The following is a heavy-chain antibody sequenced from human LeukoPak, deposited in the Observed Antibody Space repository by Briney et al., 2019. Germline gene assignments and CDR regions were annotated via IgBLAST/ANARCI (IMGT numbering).Heavy chain of an antibody. V-gene: IGHV4-59*11. J-gene: IGHJ5*02. CDR2: VYYTGTT. CDR3: ARFGRGATTRWFVP. D-gene: IGHD1-26*01. Sequence: SETLSLTCTVSGGSINSQYWSWIRQPPGKGLEWIGYVYYTGTTNYNPSLKNRVTISVDTPKNQFSLKLSSVPAADTAGYYCARFGRGATTRWFVPWGQGTQVTVSS. CDR1: GGSINSQY.